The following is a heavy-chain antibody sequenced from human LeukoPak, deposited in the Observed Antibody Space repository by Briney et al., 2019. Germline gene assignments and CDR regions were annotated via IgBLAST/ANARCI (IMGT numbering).Heavy chain of an antibody. V-gene: IGHV4-61*01. CDR2: IYYSGST. Sequence: SETLSLTCTVSGASINSGNYYWGWIRQPPGKGLEWIGYIYYSGSTNYNPSLKSRVTISVDTSKNQFSLKLSSVTAADTAVYYCAREARFDQYQLNDYWGQGTLVTVPS. CDR3: AREARFDQYQLNDY. J-gene: IGHJ4*02. D-gene: IGHD2-2*01. CDR1: GASINSGNYY.